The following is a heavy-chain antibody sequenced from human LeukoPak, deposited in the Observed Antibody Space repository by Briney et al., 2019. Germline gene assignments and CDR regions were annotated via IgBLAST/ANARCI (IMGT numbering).Heavy chain of an antibody. CDR2: VWSDGNGK. Sequence: GGSLRLSCAASGFTFSNYAMCWVRQAPGKGLEWVALVWSDGNGKFYADSVKGRFTISRDNSKNTVYLQMNSLRAEDTAVYYCVSVLTVTFDSWGQGTLVTVSS. V-gene: IGHV3-33*07. CDR1: GFTFSNYA. D-gene: IGHD4-17*01. CDR3: VSVLTVTFDS. J-gene: IGHJ4*02.